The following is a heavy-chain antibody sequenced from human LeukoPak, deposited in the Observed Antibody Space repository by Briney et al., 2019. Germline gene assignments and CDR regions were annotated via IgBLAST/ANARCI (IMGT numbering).Heavy chain of an antibody. CDR1: GFTFSSYA. Sequence: GGSLRLSCAASGFTFSSYAMSWVRQAPGKGLEWVANIKQDGSEKYYVDSVKGRFTISRDNAKNSLYLQMNSLRAEDTAVYYCARNRDFWSGYRGDFDYWGQGTLVTVSS. CDR2: IKQDGSEK. J-gene: IGHJ4*02. D-gene: IGHD3-3*01. CDR3: ARNRDFWSGYRGDFDY. V-gene: IGHV3-7*01.